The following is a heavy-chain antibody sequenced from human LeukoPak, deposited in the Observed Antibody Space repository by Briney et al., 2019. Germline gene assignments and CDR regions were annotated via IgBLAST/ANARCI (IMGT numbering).Heavy chain of an antibody. CDR2: IYYSGST. D-gene: IGHD4/OR15-4a*01. Sequence: AETLSLTCTVSGGSISSYYWSWIRQPPGKGLEWIGYIYYSGSTNYNPSLKSRVTISVDTCKSQFSLKLSSVTAADTAVYYCARLYGGYVDYWGQGTLVTVS. CDR1: GGSISSYY. J-gene: IGHJ4*02. CDR3: ARLYGGYVDY. V-gene: IGHV4-59*08.